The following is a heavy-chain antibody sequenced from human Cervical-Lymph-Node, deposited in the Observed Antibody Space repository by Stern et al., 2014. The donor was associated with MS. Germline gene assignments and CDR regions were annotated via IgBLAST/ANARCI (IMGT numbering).Heavy chain of an antibody. V-gene: IGHV2-5*01. D-gene: IGHD3-9*01. CDR2: LYWTDDR. CDR3: AHDYHDILTGYYNSRFAS. J-gene: IGHJ4*01. CDR1: GFSLSTSGVG. Sequence: ESGPTLVKPTQTLTLTCTFSGFSLSTSGVGVGWIRQPPGKALEWLALLYWTDDRRYSPSLKSRLTITKDTSKNQVVLTMTNMDPVDTATYYCAHDYHDILTGYYNSRFASWGHGTLVTVSS.